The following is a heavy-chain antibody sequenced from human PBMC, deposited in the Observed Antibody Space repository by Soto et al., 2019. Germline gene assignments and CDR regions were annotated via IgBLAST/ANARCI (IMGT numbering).Heavy chain of an antibody. CDR1: GFTFSSYA. Sequence: ESGGGVVQPGRSLRLSCAASGFTFSSYAMHWVRQAPGKGLEWVAVISYDGSNKYYADSVKGRFTISRDNSKNTLYLQMNSLRAEDTAVYYCAREKGNWFDPWGQGTLVTVSS. V-gene: IGHV3-30-3*01. J-gene: IGHJ5*02. CDR2: ISYDGSNK. CDR3: AREKGNWFDP.